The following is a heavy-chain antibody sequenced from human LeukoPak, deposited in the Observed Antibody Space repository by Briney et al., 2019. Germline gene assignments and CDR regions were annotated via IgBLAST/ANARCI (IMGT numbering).Heavy chain of an antibody. V-gene: IGHV1-3*01. J-gene: IGHJ4*02. D-gene: IGHD6-13*01. CDR3: ARSIWYNRQYYFDS. Sequence: ASVKVSCKASGYSFNDYAMQWVRQAPGQRLEWMGWINCGNGKTKYSEKLQGRVTITRDQSATTAYMDLNSLRSEDTAVYYCARSIWYNRQYYFDSWGQGTLVTVSS. CDR1: GYSFNDYA. CDR2: INCGNGKT.